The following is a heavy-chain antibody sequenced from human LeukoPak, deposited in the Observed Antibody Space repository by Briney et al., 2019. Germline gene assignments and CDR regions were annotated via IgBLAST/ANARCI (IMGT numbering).Heavy chain of an antibody. V-gene: IGHV1-69*13. Sequence: GAPVKVSCKASGGTFSSYAISWVRQAPGQGLEWMGGIIPIFGTANYAQKFQGRVTITADESTSTAYMELSSLRSEDTAVYYCARDSSEFRSLIPHWGQGTLVTVSS. CDR2: IIPIFGTA. D-gene: IGHD2-21*01. J-gene: IGHJ1*01. CDR1: GGTFSSYA. CDR3: ARDSSEFRSLIPH.